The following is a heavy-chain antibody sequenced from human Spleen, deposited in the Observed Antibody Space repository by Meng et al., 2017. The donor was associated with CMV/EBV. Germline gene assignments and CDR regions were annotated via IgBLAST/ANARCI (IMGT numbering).Heavy chain of an antibody. J-gene: IGHJ3*02. CDR2: IKSDGSST. CDR3: TRPLAFLNAFDI. CDR1: GFTVSSTY. Sequence: GGSLRLSCAASGFTVSSTYMTWVRQAPGKGLVWVSRIKSDGSSTTYADSVKGRFTISRDNAKNTLYLQMNSLRAEDTAVYYCTRPLAFLNAFDIWGQGTMVTVSS. V-gene: IGHV3-74*01. D-gene: IGHD3-3*02.